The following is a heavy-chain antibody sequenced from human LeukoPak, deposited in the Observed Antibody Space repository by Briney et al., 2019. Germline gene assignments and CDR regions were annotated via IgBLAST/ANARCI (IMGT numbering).Heavy chain of an antibody. CDR1: GFTFSSYA. J-gene: IGHJ4*02. CDR2: ISGSGGST. Sequence: GGSLRLSCAASGFTFSSYAMSWVRQAPGKGLEWVSAISGSGGSTYYADSVKGRFTISRDNSKNTLYLQMNSLRAEDTAVYYCAKDPGIAVAGNDYWGQRTLGTVSS. CDR3: AKDPGIAVAGNDY. V-gene: IGHV3-23*01. D-gene: IGHD6-19*01.